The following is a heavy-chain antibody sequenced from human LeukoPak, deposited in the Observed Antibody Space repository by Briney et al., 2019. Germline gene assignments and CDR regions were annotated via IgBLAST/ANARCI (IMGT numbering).Heavy chain of an antibody. CDR1: GFTFSNYA. D-gene: IGHD1-1*01. V-gene: IGHV3-23*01. CDR3: ARKGNVALDI. CDR2: ISDTGGST. Sequence: GGSLRLSCAPSGFTFSNYAFSWVRQAPGKGLEWVSDISDTGGSTNYVGSAKGRFTISRDNSKNTLHLHMNSLRVEDTAVYYCARKGNVALDIWGQGTMVTVSS. J-gene: IGHJ3*02.